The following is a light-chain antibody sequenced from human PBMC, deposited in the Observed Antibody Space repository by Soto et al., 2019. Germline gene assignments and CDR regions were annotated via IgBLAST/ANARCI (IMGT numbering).Light chain of an antibody. CDR2: AAS. J-gene: IGKJ4*01. CDR3: QHYNTQSIT. V-gene: IGKV1-5*01. Sequence: DIQLIQSPSTLSASVGDRVTITCRASENILKFLAWYQQRSGSAPNLLIYAASDLESGVPSRFSGSGSGTEFTLTIDNLQPNDSATYYCQHYNTQSITFGGGTKV. CDR1: ENILKF.